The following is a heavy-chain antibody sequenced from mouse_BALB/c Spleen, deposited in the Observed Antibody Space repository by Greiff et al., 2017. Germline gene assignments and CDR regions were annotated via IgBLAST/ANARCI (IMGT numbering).Heavy chain of an antibody. CDR1: GYSITSDYA. CDR2: ISYSGST. D-gene: IGHD1-1*01. Sequence: EVKVEESGPGLVKPSQSLSLTCTVTGYSITSDYAWNWIRQFPGNKLEWMGYISYSGSTSYNPSLKSRISITRDTSKNQFFLQLNSVTTEDTATYYCARRTTVGYAMDYWGQGTSVTVSS. V-gene: IGHV3-2*02. CDR3: ARRTTVGYAMDY. J-gene: IGHJ4*01.